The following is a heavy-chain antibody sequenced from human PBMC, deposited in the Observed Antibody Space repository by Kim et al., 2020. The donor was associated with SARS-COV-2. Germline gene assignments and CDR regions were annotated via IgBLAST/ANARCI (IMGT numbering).Heavy chain of an antibody. D-gene: IGHD2-15*01. Sequence: SETLSLTCAVYGGSFSGYYWSWIRQPPGKGLEWIGEINHSGSTNYNPSLKSRVTISVDTSKNQFSLKLSSVTAADTAVYYCARVVQVVVVAATKNWYFDLWGRGTLVTVSS. V-gene: IGHV4-34*01. CDR1: GGSFSGYY. CDR3: ARVVQVVVVAATKNWYFDL. J-gene: IGHJ2*01. CDR2: INHSGST.